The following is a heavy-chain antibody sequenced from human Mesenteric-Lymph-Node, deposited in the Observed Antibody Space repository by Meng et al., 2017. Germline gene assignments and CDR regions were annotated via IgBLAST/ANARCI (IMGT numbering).Heavy chain of an antibody. CDR3: ASVSFYYDTSGFYFDY. Sequence: GESLKISCAASGFTFSSYSMNWVRQAPGKGLAWVSRINRDGSMINYADSVKDRFTISRANANSTLYLQMNRLRAEDTAVYFCASVSFYYDTSGFYFDYWGQGALVTVSS. CDR2: INRDGSMI. CDR1: GFTFSSYS. J-gene: IGHJ4*02. V-gene: IGHV3-74*01. D-gene: IGHD3-22*01.